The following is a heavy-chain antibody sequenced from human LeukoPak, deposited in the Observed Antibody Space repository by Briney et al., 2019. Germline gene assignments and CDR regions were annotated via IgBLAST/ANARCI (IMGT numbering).Heavy chain of an antibody. J-gene: IGHJ6*03. D-gene: IGHD2-15*01. CDR2: IYYSGST. CDR3: ARGYCSGGSCYSYYYYNYMDV. V-gene: IGHV4-59*01. Sequence: SETLSLTCTVSGGSISSYYWSWIRQPPGKGLEWIGYIYYSGSTNYNPSLKSRVTISVDTSKNQFSLKLSSVAAADTAVYYCARGYCSGGSCYSYYYYNYMDVWGKGTTVTVSS. CDR1: GGSISSYY.